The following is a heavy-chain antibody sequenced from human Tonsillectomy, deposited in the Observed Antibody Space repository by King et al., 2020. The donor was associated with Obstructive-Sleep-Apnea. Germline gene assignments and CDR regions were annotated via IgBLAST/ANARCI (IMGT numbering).Heavy chain of an antibody. Sequence: VQLVESGGGLVQPGGSLRLYCAASGFTFSSYDMHWVRQATGKGLEWVSAIGTAGDTYYPGSVKGRFTISRENAKKSLFLQMNSLRAGDTAVYYCARGKWLVDTAMVTIFDYWGQGTLVTVSS. CDR3: ARGKWLVDTAMVTIFDY. CDR2: IGTAGDT. J-gene: IGHJ4*02. CDR1: GFTFSSYD. V-gene: IGHV3-13*04. D-gene: IGHD5-18*01.